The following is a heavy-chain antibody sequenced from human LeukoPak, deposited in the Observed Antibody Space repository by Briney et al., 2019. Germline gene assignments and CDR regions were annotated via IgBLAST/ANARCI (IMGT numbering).Heavy chain of an antibody. D-gene: IGHD1-26*01. V-gene: IGHV4-39*07. Sequence: SETLSLTCTVSGGSISSSSYYWGWIRQPPGKGLEWIGSIYYSGSTYYNPSLKSRVTISVDTSKNQFSLKLSSVTAADTAVYYCARGLSYGKPRFDYWGQGSLVTVSS. CDR3: ARGLSYGKPRFDY. CDR1: GGSISSSSYY. J-gene: IGHJ4*02. CDR2: IYYSGST.